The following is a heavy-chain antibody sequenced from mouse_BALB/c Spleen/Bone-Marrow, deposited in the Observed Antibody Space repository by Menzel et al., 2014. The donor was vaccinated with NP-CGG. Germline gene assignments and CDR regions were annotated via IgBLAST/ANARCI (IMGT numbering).Heavy chain of an antibody. J-gene: IGHJ4*01. D-gene: IGHD1-1*01. Sequence: QVQLQQSGPGLVAPSQSLSITCTVSGFSLTSYGVYWVRQPPGKGLEWLGVIGAGGSTNYNSALMSRLSISKDNSKSQVFLKMHSLQTDDTAMYYCARSPTSSWAMEYWGQGTSVTVSS. CDR1: GFSLTSYG. CDR2: IGAGGST. V-gene: IGHV2-9*02. CDR3: ARSPTSSWAMEY.